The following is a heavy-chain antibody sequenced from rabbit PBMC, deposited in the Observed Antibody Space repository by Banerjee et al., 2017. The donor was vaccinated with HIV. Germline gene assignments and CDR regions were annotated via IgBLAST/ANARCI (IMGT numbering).Heavy chain of an antibody. D-gene: IGHD6-1*01. J-gene: IGHJ4*01. V-gene: IGHV1S40*01. CDR2: IYSSSGST. CDR3: ARADYYYNYAYASYAYSYFNL. Sequence: QSLEESGGDLVKPGASLTLTCTASGFSFSSSYYMCWVRQAPGKGLEWIACIYSSSGSTYYASWAKGRFTISKTSSTTVTLQMTSLTAADTATYFCARADYYYNYAYASYAYSYFNLWGQGTLVTDS. CDR1: GFSFSSSYY.